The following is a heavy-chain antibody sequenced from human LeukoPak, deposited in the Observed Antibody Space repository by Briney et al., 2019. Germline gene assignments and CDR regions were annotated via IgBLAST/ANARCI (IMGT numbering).Heavy chain of an antibody. CDR2: IYSGGST. CDR3: ARGSYIPPYYFDY. Sequence: GGSLRLSCAASGFTVSSNYMSWVRQAPGKGLEWVSVIYSGGSTYCADSVKGRFTISRDNSKNTLYLQMNSLRAEDTAVYYCARGSYIPPYYFDYWGQGTLVTVSS. CDR1: GFTVSSNY. D-gene: IGHD3-10*01. V-gene: IGHV3-53*01. J-gene: IGHJ4*02.